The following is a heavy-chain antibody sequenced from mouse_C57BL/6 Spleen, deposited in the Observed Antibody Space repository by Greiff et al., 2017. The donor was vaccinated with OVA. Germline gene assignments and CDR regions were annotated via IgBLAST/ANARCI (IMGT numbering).Heavy chain of an antibody. V-gene: IGHV1-50*01. Sequence: QVQLQQPGAELVKPGASVKLSCKASGYTFTSYWMQWVKQRPGQGLEWIGEIDPSDSYTNYNQKFKGKATLTVDTSSSTAYMQLSSLTSEDSAVYYCARGDSSGYEPFDYWGQGTTLTVSS. D-gene: IGHD3-2*02. J-gene: IGHJ2*01. CDR1: GYTFTSYW. CDR2: IDPSDSYT. CDR3: ARGDSSGYEPFDY.